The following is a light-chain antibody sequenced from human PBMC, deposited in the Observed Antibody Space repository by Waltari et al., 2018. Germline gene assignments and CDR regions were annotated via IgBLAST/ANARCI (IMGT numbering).Light chain of an antibody. CDR3: QSYDTSLSVV. J-gene: IGLJ2*01. V-gene: IGLV1-40*01. CDR1: GSHTGAGLD. CDR2: GVN. Sequence: QSVLTQPPSVSGAPGQRVTISCTGSGSHTGAGLDPTWYQQLPGKAPRLLIYGVNTRPLGVPDRFFGSQSGTSASLAITGLQAEDEGDYYCQSYDTSLSVVFGGGTKLTVL.